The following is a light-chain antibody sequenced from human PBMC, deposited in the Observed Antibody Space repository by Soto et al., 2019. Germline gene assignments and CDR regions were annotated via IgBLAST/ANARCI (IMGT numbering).Light chain of an antibody. CDR2: GAS. Sequence: EVVLTQSPATLSLSPGERATLSCRASENVRTFVDWYQQKPGQAPRLLIHGASNRATGIPARFSGSGSGTEFTLTISSLQPDDSAIYYCQQYNNYEWTFGQGTKVDI. J-gene: IGKJ1*01. CDR1: ENVRTF. V-gene: IGKV3-15*01. CDR3: QQYNNYEWT.